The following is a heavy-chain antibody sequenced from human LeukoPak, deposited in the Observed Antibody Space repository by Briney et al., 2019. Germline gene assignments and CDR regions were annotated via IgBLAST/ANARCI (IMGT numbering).Heavy chain of an antibody. CDR1: GGTFSSYG. D-gene: IGHD3-10*01. V-gene: IGHV1-69*06. CDR2: IIPIFATA. J-gene: IGHJ6*03. CDR3: ARPRFPYYRLSGPDYYYMDV. Sequence: SVKVSCKASGGTFSSYGISWVRQAPGQGLQWMGGIIPIFATANYAQKFQGRVTITADKSASTAYMELSSLRLEDTAVYYCARPRFPYYRLSGPDYYYMDVWGKGTTVTVSS.